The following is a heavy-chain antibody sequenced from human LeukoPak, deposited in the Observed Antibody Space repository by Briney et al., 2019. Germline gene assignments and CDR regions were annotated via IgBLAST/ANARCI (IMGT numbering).Heavy chain of an antibody. Sequence: SETLSLTCTVSGGSISSYYWSWIRQPPGKGLEWIGYIFYSGSTNYNPSLKSRVTISVDTSKNQFSLKLTSVTAADTAVYYCARGGTNRAFDYWRQGTLVTVSS. V-gene: IGHV4-59*01. CDR1: GGSISSYY. J-gene: IGHJ4*02. CDR2: IFYSGST. D-gene: IGHD1-14*01. CDR3: ARGGTNRAFDY.